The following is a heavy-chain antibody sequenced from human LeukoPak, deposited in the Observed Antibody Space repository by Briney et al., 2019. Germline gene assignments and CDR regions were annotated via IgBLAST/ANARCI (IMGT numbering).Heavy chain of an antibody. CDR2: ISGSGCST. CDR3: AKDLLSYYNVNAFDI. D-gene: IGHD3-10*01. Sequence: GGSLRLSCAASGFPFSSYAMSWVRQAPGKGLEWVSAISGSGCSTYYADSVKGRFTISRHNSKNTLYLQMNSLRAEDTAVYYCAKDLLSYYNVNAFDIWGQGTMVTVSS. V-gene: IGHV3-23*01. CDR1: GFPFSSYA. J-gene: IGHJ3*02.